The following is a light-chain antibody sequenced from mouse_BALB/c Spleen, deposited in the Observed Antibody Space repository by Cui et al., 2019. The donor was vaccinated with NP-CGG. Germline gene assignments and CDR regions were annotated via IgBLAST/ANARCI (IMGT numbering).Light chain of an antibody. V-gene: IGLV1*01. J-gene: IGLJ1*01. CDR3: ALWYSNHWV. CDR1: TGAVTTSNY. Sequence: VVPQESALTTSPGETVTLTCRSSTGAVTTSNYTNWVQEKPDHLFTGLIGGTNNRAPGVPARFSGSLIGDKAALTITGAQTEDEAIYFCALWYSNHWVFGGGTKLTVL. CDR2: GTN.